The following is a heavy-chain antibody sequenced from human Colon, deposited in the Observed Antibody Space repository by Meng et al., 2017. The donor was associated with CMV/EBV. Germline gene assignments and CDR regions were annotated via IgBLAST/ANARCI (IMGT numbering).Heavy chain of an antibody. CDR3: ARDLCTSTSCSNYYYYGMDV. D-gene: IGHD2-2*01. J-gene: IGHJ6*02. Sequence: GESLKISCAASGFTFSSYAMHWVRQAPGKGLEWVAVISYDGSNKYYADSVKGRFTISRDNSKNSLFLQMNSLRAEDTAVYYCARDLCTSTSCSNYYYYGMDVWGQGTTVTVSS. V-gene: IGHV3-30*04. CDR2: ISYDGSNK. CDR1: GFTFSSYA.